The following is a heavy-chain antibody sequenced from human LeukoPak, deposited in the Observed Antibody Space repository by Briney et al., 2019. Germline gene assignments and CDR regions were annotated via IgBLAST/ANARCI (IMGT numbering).Heavy chain of an antibody. CDR2: INWNGGST. D-gene: IGHD4-17*01. V-gene: IGHV3-20*04. CDR1: GFTFDDYG. J-gene: IGHJ4*02. CDR3: AREGGDYGDYYFDY. Sequence: GGSLRLSCAASGFTFDDYGKSWVRQAPGKGLEWVSGINWNGGSTGYADSVKGRFTISRDNAKNSLYLQMNSLRAEDTALYYCAREGGDYGDYYFDYWGQGTLVTVSS.